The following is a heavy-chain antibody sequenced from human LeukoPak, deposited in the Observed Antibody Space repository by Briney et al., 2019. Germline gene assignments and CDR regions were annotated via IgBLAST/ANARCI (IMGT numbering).Heavy chain of an antibody. CDR3: ARSGPDDAFDI. D-gene: IGHD6-25*01. CDR2: ISSSSSYI. J-gene: IGHJ3*02. CDR1: GFTFSSYS. V-gene: IGHV3-21*01. Sequence: GGSLRLSCAASGFTFSSYSMNWVRQAPGKGLEWVSSISSSSSYIYYADSVKGRFTISRDNAKNSLYLQMNSLRAEDTVVYYCARSGPDDAFDIWGQGTMVTVSS.